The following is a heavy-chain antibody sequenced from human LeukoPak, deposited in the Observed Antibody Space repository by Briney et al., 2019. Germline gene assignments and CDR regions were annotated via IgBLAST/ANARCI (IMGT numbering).Heavy chain of an antibody. J-gene: IGHJ5*02. Sequence: GGSLRLSCAASGFTFSSYWMSWVRQAPGKGLEWVANIKQDGSEKYYVDSVKGRFTISRDNAKNSLYLQMNSLRAEDTAVYYCARGSIAVAGTRWFDPWGQGTLVTVSS. CDR3: ARGSIAVAGTRWFDP. CDR2: IKQDGSEK. CDR1: GFTFSSYW. D-gene: IGHD6-19*01. V-gene: IGHV3-7*01.